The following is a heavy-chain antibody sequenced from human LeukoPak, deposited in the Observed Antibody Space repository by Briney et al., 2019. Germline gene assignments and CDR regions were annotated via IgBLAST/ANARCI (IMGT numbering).Heavy chain of an antibody. D-gene: IGHD3-22*01. Sequence: SVKVSCKASGGTFSSYAISWVRQAPGQGLEWMGRIISILGIANYAQKFQGRVTITADKSTSTAYMELSSLRSEDTAVYYCAREKERITMIVVVTPPDYWGQGTLVTVSS. CDR1: GGTFSSYA. J-gene: IGHJ4*02. V-gene: IGHV1-69*04. CDR2: IISILGIA. CDR3: AREKERITMIVVVTPPDY.